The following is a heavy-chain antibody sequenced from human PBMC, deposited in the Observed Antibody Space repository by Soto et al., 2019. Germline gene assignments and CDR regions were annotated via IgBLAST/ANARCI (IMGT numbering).Heavy chain of an antibody. CDR3: ARRYGVYFDY. Sequence: QVQMQESGPGLVKLSETLSLTCTVSGGSISSYYRSWIRQPPGKGLESIGYIYYSGSTNYNPSLKSRVTISVDTSKNQFSLKLSSVAAADTAVYYCARRYGVYFDYWGQGTLVTVSS. V-gene: IGHV4-59*08. J-gene: IGHJ4*02. D-gene: IGHD4-17*01. CDR2: IYYSGST. CDR1: GGSISSYY.